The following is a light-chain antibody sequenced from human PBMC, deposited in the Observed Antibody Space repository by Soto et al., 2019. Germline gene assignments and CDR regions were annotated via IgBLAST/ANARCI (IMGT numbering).Light chain of an antibody. CDR1: RSVSSSY. Sequence: EIVLTQSPATLSLSPGERATLSCGASRSVSSSYLAWYQQKPGLAPRLLIYDASSRATGIPDRFSGSGSGTDFTLTISRLEPEDFAVYYCQQYGSSPLTFGGGTKVEIK. CDR3: QQYGSSPLT. J-gene: IGKJ4*01. CDR2: DAS. V-gene: IGKV3D-20*01.